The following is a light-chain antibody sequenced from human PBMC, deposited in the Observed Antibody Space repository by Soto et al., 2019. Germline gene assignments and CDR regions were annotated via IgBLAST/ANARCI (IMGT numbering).Light chain of an antibody. Sequence: EIVLTQSPGTLSLSPGERATLSCRASQSVSSSSLAWYQQKHGQAPRLLVYGASSRATGIPDRFSGSGSGTDFTLTISRLEPEDFAVYYCQQYGGSPLVTFGQGTKLEIK. CDR1: QSVSSSS. CDR3: QQYGGSPLVT. CDR2: GAS. V-gene: IGKV3-20*01. J-gene: IGKJ2*01.